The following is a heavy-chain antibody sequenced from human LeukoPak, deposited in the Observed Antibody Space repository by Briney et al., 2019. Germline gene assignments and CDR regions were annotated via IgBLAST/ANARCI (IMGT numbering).Heavy chain of an antibody. D-gene: IGHD3-9*01. V-gene: IGHV3-7*01. CDR3: ARARGYFDWLSYRRDFDY. Sequence: GGSLRLSCAASGFTFTTYTMNWVRQAPGKGLEWVANIKQDGGEKYYVDSVKGRFTISRDNAKNSLYLQMNSLRAEDTAVYYCARARGYFDWLSYRRDFDYWGQGTLVTVSS. CDR1: GFTFTTYT. CDR2: IKQDGGEK. J-gene: IGHJ4*02.